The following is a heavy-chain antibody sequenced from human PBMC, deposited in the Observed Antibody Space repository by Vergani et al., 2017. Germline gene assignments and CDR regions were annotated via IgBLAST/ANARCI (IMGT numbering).Heavy chain of an antibody. CDR1: GGSFSGYY. J-gene: IGHJ4*02. V-gene: IGHV4-34*01. CDR2: INHSGST. D-gene: IGHD4-17*01. CDR3: ARVGRDYGVPTANYFDY. Sequence: QVQLQQWGAGLLKPSETLSLTCAVYGGSFSGYYWSWIRQPPGKGLEWIGEINHSGSTNYNPSLKSRVTISVDTSKNQFSLKLSSVTAAGTAVYYCARVGRDYGVPTANYFDYWGQGTLVTVSS.